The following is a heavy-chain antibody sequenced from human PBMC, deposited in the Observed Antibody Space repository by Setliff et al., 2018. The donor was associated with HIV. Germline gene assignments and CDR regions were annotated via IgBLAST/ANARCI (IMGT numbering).Heavy chain of an antibody. Sequence: SETLSLTCAVYDGSFSAYYWSWIRQPPGKGLEWIGQINHSGSTNYNPSLRSRVTMSVATSKNQFSLKLSFVTAADTAVYYCARRRIMIKAVDIWGQGTMVTVSS. CDR1: DGSFSAYY. D-gene: IGHD3-22*01. V-gene: IGHV4-34*01. J-gene: IGHJ3*02. CDR2: INHSGST. CDR3: ARRRIMIKAVDI.